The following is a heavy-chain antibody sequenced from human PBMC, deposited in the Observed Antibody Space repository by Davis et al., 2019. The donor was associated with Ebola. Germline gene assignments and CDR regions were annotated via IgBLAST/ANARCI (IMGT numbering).Heavy chain of an antibody. J-gene: IGHJ4*02. D-gene: IGHD3-22*01. Sequence: GGSLRLSCAVSGFTFSSYWMNWVRQAPGKGLEWVAIIKQDGSEKYYVDSVKGRFTISRDNAKNSLYLQMNSLRAEDTAVYYCARDLRGYYPGYWGQGTLVTVSS. CDR1: GFTFSSYW. V-gene: IGHV3-7*01. CDR2: IKQDGSEK. CDR3: ARDLRGYYPGY.